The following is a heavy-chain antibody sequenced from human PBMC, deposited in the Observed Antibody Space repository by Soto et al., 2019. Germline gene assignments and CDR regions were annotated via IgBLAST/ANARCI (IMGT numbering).Heavy chain of an antibody. CDR2: IDPSDSYT. CDR3: ARLILGDYDFWSGYYLGPNDY. J-gene: IGHJ4*02. D-gene: IGHD3-3*01. CDR1: GYSFSSYW. V-gene: IGHV5-10-1*01. Sequence: PGKSLKISCKGSGYSFSSYWITWVRQMPGKGLEWMGRIDPSDSYTNYSPSFHGHVTISADKSISTAYLQWSSLKASDTAMYYCARLILGDYDFWSGYYLGPNDYWGQGTLVTVSS.